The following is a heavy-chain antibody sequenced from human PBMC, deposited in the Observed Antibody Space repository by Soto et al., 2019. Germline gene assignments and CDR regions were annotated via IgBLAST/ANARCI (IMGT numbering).Heavy chain of an antibody. CDR1: GYTFTGYY. V-gene: IGHV1-2*04. Sequence: GASVKVSCKASGYTFTGYYMHWVRQAPGQGLEWMGWINPNSGGTNYAQKFQGWVTMTRDTSMSTAYMELSRLRSDDTAVYYCARDKTTVDPMDVWGQGTTVTVSS. D-gene: IGHD4-17*01. J-gene: IGHJ6*02. CDR3: ARDKTTVDPMDV. CDR2: INPNSGGT.